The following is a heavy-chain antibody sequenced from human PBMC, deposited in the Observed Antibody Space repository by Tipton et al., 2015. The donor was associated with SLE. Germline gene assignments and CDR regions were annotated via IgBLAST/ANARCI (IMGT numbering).Heavy chain of an antibody. J-gene: IGHJ4*02. CDR1: GVSISNYY. CDR2: LYTSGTT. CDR3: ARAGGSGWPQHDH. D-gene: IGHD6-19*01. V-gene: IGHV4-4*07. Sequence: TLSLTCSVSGVSISNYYWSWIRQPAGKGLEWIGRLYTSGTTNYNPSLKSRVTMSLHTSTNQFSLQLNSVTAADTAVYYCARAGGSGWPQHDHWGPGTLVTAS.